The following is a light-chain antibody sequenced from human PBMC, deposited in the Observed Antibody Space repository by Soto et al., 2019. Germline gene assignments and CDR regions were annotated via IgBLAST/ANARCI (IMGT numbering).Light chain of an antibody. V-gene: IGLV2-11*01. CDR1: SGDVGGHDF. CDR3: SSYSGSNTVL. Sequence: QSALTQPPSVSGSPGQSVTISCTGISGDVGGHDFVSWYQQHPGKAPKLIIYDVTRRPSGVPARFSGSKSGNTASLTVPGLQAEDESDYYCSSYSGSNTVLFGGGTKLTVL. J-gene: IGLJ2*01. CDR2: DVT.